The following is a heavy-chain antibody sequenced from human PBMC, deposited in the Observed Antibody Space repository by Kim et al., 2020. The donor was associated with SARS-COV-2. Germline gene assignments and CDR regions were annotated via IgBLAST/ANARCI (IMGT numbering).Heavy chain of an antibody. V-gene: IGHV3-7*03. CDR1: GFTFSSYW. D-gene: IGHD5-12*01. CDR3: ARDGCSGYDYGYGY. Sequence: GGSLRLSCAASGFTFSSYWMSWVRQAPGKGLEWVANIKQDGSEKYYVDSVKGRFTISRDNAKNSLYLQMNSLRAEDTAVYYCARDGCSGYDYGYGYWGHGALVTVSS. J-gene: IGHJ4*01. CDR2: IKQDGSEK.